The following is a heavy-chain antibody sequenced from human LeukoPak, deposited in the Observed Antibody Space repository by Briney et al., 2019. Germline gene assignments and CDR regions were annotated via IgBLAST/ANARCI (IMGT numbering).Heavy chain of an antibody. Sequence: GSLRLSCAASGFTFSNNWMTWVRQAPGKGLEWVARVKKDASEKYYVDSVKGRFTISRDNAKNSLYLQMNSLRTEDTALYYCARMRGGSDWYFDLWGRGTLVTVSS. V-gene: IGHV3-7*03. CDR2: VKKDASEK. CDR3: ARMRGGSDWYFDL. J-gene: IGHJ2*01. D-gene: IGHD3-10*01. CDR1: GFTFSNNW.